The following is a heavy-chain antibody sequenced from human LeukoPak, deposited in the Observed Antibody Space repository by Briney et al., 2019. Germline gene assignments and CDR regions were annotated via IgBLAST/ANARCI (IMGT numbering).Heavy chain of an antibody. D-gene: IGHD1-26*01. J-gene: IGHJ4*02. Sequence: PWASVKVSCKASGYTFTSYDINWLRQATGQGPEWMGWMNPNSGATGYAQKFQGRVTITADESTSTAYMELSSLRSEDTAVYYCALWEPFDYWGQGTLVTVSS. CDR2: MNPNSGAT. V-gene: IGHV1-8*01. CDR1: GYTFTSYD. CDR3: ALWEPFDY.